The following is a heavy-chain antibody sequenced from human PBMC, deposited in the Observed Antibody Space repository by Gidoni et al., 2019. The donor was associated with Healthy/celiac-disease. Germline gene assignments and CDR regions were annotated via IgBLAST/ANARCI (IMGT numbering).Heavy chain of an antibody. J-gene: IGHJ5*02. CDR3: ARENQWFGELSGVNWFDP. CDR1: GGSISSSSYY. V-gene: IGHV4-39*07. D-gene: IGHD3-10*01. CDR2: IYYSGST. Sequence: QLQLQESGPGLVKPSETLSLTCTVPGGSISSSSYYWGWIRQPPGKGLEWIGSIYYSGSTYYNPSLKSRVTISVDTSKNQFSLKLSSVTAADTAVYYCARENQWFGELSGVNWFDPWGQGTLVTVSS.